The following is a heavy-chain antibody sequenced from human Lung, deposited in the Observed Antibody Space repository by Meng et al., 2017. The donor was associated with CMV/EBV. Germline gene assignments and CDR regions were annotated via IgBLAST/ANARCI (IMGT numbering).Heavy chain of an antibody. CDR1: EFLFSSYS. CDR3: ARGKLYYDFLGELSDYAMEV. D-gene: IGHD3-3*01. CDR2: IITSSNYI. J-gene: IGHJ6*02. V-gene: IGHV3-21*01. Sequence: GESLKISCAASEFLFSSYSMDWVRRAPGKGLEWVASIITSSNYIYYADSLKGRVTISRDNAENLRYLQVNSLRAEDTAVYYCARGKLYYDFLGELSDYAMEVWGQGTTVTVAS.